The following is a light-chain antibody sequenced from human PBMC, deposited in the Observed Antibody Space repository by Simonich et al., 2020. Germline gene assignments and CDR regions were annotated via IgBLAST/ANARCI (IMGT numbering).Light chain of an antibody. CDR3: QQYYSTPYT. CDR2: WAS. V-gene: IGKV4-1*01. CDR1: PSVLYSSNNKNY. Sequence: DIVMTQSPDSLAVSLGERATINCKSSPSVLYSSNNKNYLAWYQQKPGQPPKLLIYWASTRESGVPDRFSGSGSGTDFTLTISSLQAEDVAVYYCQQYYSTPYTFGQGTNLEIK. J-gene: IGKJ2*01.